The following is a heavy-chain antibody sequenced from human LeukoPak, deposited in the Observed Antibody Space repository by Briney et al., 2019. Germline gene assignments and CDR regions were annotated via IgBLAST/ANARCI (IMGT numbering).Heavy chain of an antibody. Sequence: SETLSLTCTVSGGSISSYYWSWIRQPPGKGLEWIGYIYYSGSTNYNPSLKSRVIISVDTSKNQFSLKLSSVTAADTAVYYCARGPNSSGWDFDYWGQGTLVTVSS. J-gene: IGHJ4*02. V-gene: IGHV4-59*01. D-gene: IGHD6-19*01. CDR3: ARGPNSSGWDFDY. CDR2: IYYSGST. CDR1: GGSISSYY.